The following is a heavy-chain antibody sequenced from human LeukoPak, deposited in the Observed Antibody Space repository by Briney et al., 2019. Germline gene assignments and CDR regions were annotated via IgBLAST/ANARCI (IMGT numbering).Heavy chain of an antibody. CDR1: GFTFDDYA. Sequence: HPGRSLRLSCAASGFTFDDYAMHWVRQAPGKGLEWVSGISWNSGSIGYADSVKGRFTISRDNAKNSLYLQMNSLRAEDTALYYCACSRIAARRYYYGMDVWGQGTTVTVSS. J-gene: IGHJ6*02. CDR3: ACSRIAARRYYYGMDV. CDR2: ISWNSGSI. D-gene: IGHD6-6*01. V-gene: IGHV3-9*01.